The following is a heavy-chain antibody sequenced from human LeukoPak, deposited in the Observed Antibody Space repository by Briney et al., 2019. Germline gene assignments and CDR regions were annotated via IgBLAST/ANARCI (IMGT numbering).Heavy chain of an antibody. Sequence: SETLSLTCTVSGGSISSSSYYWGWIRQPPGKGLEWIGSIYYSGSTYYNPSLKSRVTISVDTSKNQFSLKLSSVTAADTAVYYCARYCSSTSCYWSDPWGQGTLVTVSS. V-gene: IGHV4-39*01. J-gene: IGHJ5*02. CDR3: ARYCSSTSCYWSDP. CDR2: IYYSGST. D-gene: IGHD2-2*01. CDR1: GGSISSSSYY.